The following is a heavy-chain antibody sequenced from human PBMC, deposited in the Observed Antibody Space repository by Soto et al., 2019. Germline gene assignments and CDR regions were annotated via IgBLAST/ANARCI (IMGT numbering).Heavy chain of an antibody. CDR3: ARGVTTVTTIDY. CDR1: GGSISSGGYS. D-gene: IGHD4-17*01. Sequence: SETLCLTCAVSGGSISSGGYSWSWIRQPPGKGLEWIGYIYHSGSTYYNPSLKSRVTISVDGSKNQFSLKLSSVTAADTAVYYCARGVTTVTTIDYWGQGTLVTAPQ. V-gene: IGHV4-30-2*01. CDR2: IYHSGST. J-gene: IGHJ4*02.